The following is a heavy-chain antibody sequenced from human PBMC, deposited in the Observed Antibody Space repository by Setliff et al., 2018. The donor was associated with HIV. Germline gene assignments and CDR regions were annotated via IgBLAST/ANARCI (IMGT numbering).Heavy chain of an antibody. V-gene: IGHV1-18*01. CDR1: GYMFIAYG. CDR2: IGPYNGRT. Sequence: ASVKVSCKTSGYMFIAYGMSWVRRAPGQGLEWMGWIGPYNGRTEYAQKFQGRVTMTTVTSTSTAYMVLRSLRSDDTAVYYCARLSIPAYYYMDVWGKGTTVTVSS. J-gene: IGHJ6*03. CDR3: ARLSIPAYYYMDV. D-gene: IGHD2-21*01.